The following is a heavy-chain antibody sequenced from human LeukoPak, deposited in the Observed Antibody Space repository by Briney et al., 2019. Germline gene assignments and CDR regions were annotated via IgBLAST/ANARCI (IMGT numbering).Heavy chain of an antibody. CDR3: AKDPYGSGRSYFDY. CDR1: GFTFSSYA. CDR2: ISGSGGST. V-gene: IGHV3-23*01. Sequence: PGGSLRLSCAASGFTFSSYAMRWVRQAPGKGLEWVSAISGSGGSTYYADSVKGRFTISRDNSKNTLYLQMNSLRAEDTAVYYCAKDPYGSGRSYFDYWGQGTLVTVSS. J-gene: IGHJ4*02. D-gene: IGHD3-10*01.